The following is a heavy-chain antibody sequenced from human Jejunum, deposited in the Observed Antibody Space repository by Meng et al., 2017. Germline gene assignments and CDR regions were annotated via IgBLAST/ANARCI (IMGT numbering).Heavy chain of an antibody. CDR3: TRVLSGRSGDMDV. J-gene: IGHJ6*02. CDR1: GFSLSKYW. CDR2: IDTDGSPT. D-gene: IGHD3-10*01. Sequence: GESLKISCAASGFSLSKYWMHWVRQAPGKGLVWVPRIDTDGSPTNYADSVKGRFTISRDNAKNTLYLQMNSLRTEDTAVYYCTRVLSGRSGDMDVWGQGTTVTVSS. V-gene: IGHV3-74*01.